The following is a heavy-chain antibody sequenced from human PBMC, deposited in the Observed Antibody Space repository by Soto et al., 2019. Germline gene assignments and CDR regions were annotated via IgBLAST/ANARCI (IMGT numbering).Heavy chain of an antibody. V-gene: IGHV4-30-2*01. CDR3: ARGKWSSPEDY. CDR2: IYHSGSA. J-gene: IGHJ4*02. D-gene: IGHD2-8*01. CDR1: GGSISTGAYS. Sequence: TLSLTCAVSGGSISTGAYSWSWIRQPPGNGLEWIGYIYHSGSAYYNPSLKSRVTMSVDRSKNQFSLKLSSVTAADTAVYYCARGKWSSPEDYWGQGTLVTVSS.